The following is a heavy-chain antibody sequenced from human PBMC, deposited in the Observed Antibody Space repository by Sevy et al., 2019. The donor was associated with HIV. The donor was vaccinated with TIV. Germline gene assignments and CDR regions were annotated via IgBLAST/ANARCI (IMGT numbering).Heavy chain of an antibody. CDR2: IYYSGST. CDR3: ARGPYDSSGYYLDY. V-gene: IGHV4-59*01. CDR1: GGSISSYY. Sequence: SETLSLTCTVSGGSISSYYWSWIRQPPGKGLEWIGYIYYSGSTNYNPSLKSRVTISVDTSKNQFSLKLSSVTAADTAVYYCARGPYDSSGYYLDYWGQGTLVTVSS. J-gene: IGHJ4*02. D-gene: IGHD3-22*01.